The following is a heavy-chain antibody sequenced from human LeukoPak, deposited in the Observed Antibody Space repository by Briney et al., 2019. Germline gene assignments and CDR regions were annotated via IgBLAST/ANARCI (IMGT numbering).Heavy chain of an antibody. J-gene: IGHJ4*02. D-gene: IGHD6-19*01. V-gene: IGHV3-11*01. CDR1: GFTFSGYY. Sequence: GGSLRLSCAVSGFTFSGYYLSWIRQAPGKGLELVSHIDRGGYPIYYADSVQGRFSISRDDAKNSLYLQMNSLIGELSAIYYWAREVVAGTLDYWGQGTLVTVSS. CDR3: AREVVAGTLDY. CDR2: IDRGGYPI.